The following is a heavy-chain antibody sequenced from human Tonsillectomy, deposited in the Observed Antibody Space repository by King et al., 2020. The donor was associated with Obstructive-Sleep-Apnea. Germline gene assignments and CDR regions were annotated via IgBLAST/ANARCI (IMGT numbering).Heavy chain of an antibody. CDR1: GGSISSYY. D-gene: IGHD3-22*01. Sequence: VQLQESGPGLVKPSETLSLTCTVSGGSISSYYWSWIRQPPGKGLEWIGYIYYSGSTNYNPSLKSRVTISVDTSKNQFPLKLSSVTAADTAVYYCARDSIPWDSSGYYRYWGQGTLVTVSS. V-gene: IGHV4-59*01. CDR2: IYYSGST. CDR3: ARDSIPWDSSGYYRY. J-gene: IGHJ4*02.